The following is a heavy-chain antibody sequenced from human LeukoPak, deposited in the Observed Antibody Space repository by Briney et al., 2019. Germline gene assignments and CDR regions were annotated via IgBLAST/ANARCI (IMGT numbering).Heavy chain of an antibody. CDR2: IYTSGTP. CDR3: ARVMVDTAMVPNDAFDI. J-gene: IGHJ3*02. CDR1: GGSISSGSYF. Sequence: PSETLSLTCTVSGGSISSGSYFWSWIRQPAGRGLEWIGRIYTSGTPNYNPSLRSRVTISVDTSKNQFSLKLSSVTAADTAVYYCARVMVDTAMVPNDAFDIWGQGTMVTVSS. V-gene: IGHV4-61*02. D-gene: IGHD5-18*01.